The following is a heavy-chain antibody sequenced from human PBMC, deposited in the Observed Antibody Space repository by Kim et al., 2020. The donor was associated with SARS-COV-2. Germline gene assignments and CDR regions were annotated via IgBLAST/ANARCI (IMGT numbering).Heavy chain of an antibody. J-gene: IGHJ4*02. CDR3: ARGYCSGGSCYFAY. V-gene: IGHV1-46*01. Sequence: ERKFQGRVTMTRDTSTSTVYMELSSLRSEDTAVYYCARGYCSGGSCYFAYWGQGTLVTVSS. D-gene: IGHD2-15*01.